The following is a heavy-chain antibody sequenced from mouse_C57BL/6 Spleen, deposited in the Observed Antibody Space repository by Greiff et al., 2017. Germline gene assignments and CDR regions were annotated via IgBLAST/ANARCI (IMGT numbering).Heavy chain of an antibody. CDR1: GYTFTSYW. J-gene: IGHJ2*01. CDR2: IYPGSGST. D-gene: IGHD2-2*01. Sequence: QVQLQQPGAELVKPGDSVKMSCKASGYTFTSYWITWVKQRPGQGLEWIGDIYPGSGSTNYNEQFKSKATLTVDTSSSTAYMQLSSLTSEDSAVYYCAREIYGYPLDYWGQGTTLTVSS. CDR3: AREIYGYPLDY. V-gene: IGHV1-55*01.